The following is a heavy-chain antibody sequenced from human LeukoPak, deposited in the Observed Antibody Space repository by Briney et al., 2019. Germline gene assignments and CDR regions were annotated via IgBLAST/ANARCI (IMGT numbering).Heavy chain of an antibody. CDR1: GGSISSYY. CDR2: IYTSGST. J-gene: IGHJ3*02. Sequence: SQTLSLTCTVSGGSISSYYLSWIRQPAGKGLEWIGRIYTSGSTNYNPSLKSRVTMSVDTSKNQFSLKLSSVTAADTAVYYCARDYCSSTSCYGWSGREAFDIWGQGTMVTVSS. D-gene: IGHD2-2*01. V-gene: IGHV4-4*07. CDR3: ARDYCSSTSCYGWSGREAFDI.